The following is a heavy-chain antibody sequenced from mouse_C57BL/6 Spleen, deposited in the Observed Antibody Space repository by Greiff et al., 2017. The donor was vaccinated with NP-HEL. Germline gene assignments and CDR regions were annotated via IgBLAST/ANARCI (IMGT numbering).Heavy chain of an antibody. CDR3: ARYIPSYYYGSKGFAY. V-gene: IGHV7-3*01. J-gene: IGHJ3*01. CDR1: GFTFTDYY. Sequence: EVNVVESGGGLVQPGGSLSLSCAASGFTFTDYYMSWVRQPPGKALEWLGFIRNKANGYTTEYSASVKGRFTISRDNSQSILYLQMNALRAEDSATYYCARYIPSYYYGSKGFAYWGQGTLVTVSA. CDR2: IRNKANGYTT. D-gene: IGHD1-1*01.